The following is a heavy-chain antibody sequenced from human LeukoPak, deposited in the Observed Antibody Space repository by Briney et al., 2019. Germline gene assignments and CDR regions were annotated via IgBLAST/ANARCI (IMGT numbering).Heavy chain of an antibody. Sequence: GESLKISCKGSGYSFTSYWIGWVRQMPGKGLEWMGIIYPGDSDTRYSPSFQGQVTISADKSISTAYLQWSSLKASDTAMYYCASSLGYCSSTSCYSPGQFQHWGQGTLVTVSP. CDR1: GYSFTSYW. CDR2: IYPGDSDT. J-gene: IGHJ1*01. D-gene: IGHD2-2*01. V-gene: IGHV5-51*01. CDR3: ASSLGYCSSTSCYSPGQFQH.